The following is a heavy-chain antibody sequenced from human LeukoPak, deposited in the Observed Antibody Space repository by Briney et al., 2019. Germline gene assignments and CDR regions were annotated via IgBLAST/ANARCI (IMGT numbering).Heavy chain of an antibody. CDR3: ARGRSAIYCSSTSCSQAIYYMDV. D-gene: IGHD2-2*01. CDR1: GYTFTGYY. V-gene: IGHV1-8*02. J-gene: IGHJ6*03. CDR2: MNPNSGNT. Sequence: GASVKVSCKASGYTFTGYYMHWVRQATGQGLEWMGWMNPNSGNTGYAQKFQGRVTMTRNTSISTAYMELSSLRSEDTAVYYCARGRSAIYCSSTSCSQAIYYMDVWGKGTTVTISS.